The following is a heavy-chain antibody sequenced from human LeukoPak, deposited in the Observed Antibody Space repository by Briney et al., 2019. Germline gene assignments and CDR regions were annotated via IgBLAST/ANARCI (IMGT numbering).Heavy chain of an antibody. J-gene: IGHJ6*03. CDR3: ARGSRYYDSSGYSSYYYMDV. D-gene: IGHD3-22*01. CDR1: GFTVSSNY. Sequence: GGSLRLSCAASGFTVSSNYMSWVRQAPGKGLEWVSVIYSGGSTYYADSVKGRFTISRDNSKNTLYLQMNSLRAEDTAVYHCARGSRYYDSSGYSSYYYMDVWGKGTTVTISS. CDR2: IYSGGST. V-gene: IGHV3-53*01.